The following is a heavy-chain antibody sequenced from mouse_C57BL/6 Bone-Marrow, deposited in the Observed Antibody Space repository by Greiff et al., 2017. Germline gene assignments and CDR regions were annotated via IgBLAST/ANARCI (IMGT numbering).Heavy chain of an antibody. Sequence: QVQLQQSGAELAKPGASVKLSCKASGYTFTSYWMHWVKQRPGQGLEWIGYINPSSGYTKYNQKFKDKATLTADKSSSTAYMQLSSLTYADSAIYYCARSPPWYFDVWGTGTTVTVAS. CDR2: INPSSGYT. CDR1: GYTFTSYW. CDR3: ARSPPWYFDV. J-gene: IGHJ1*03. V-gene: IGHV1-7*01.